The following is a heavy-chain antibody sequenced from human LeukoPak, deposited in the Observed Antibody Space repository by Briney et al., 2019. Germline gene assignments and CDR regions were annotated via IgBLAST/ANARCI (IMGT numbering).Heavy chain of an antibody. D-gene: IGHD6-19*01. Sequence: GRSLRLSCVASGLAFSSYSMHWVRQAPGKGLEWVGVISYDGSDEYYTDSVKGRFTISRDNAKNLLYLQMNSLRAEDTAVYYCARVRAGLQPAPYDYWGQGTLVTVSS. CDR1: GLAFSSYS. CDR2: ISYDGSDE. CDR3: ARVRAGLQPAPYDY. V-gene: IGHV3-30*04. J-gene: IGHJ4*02.